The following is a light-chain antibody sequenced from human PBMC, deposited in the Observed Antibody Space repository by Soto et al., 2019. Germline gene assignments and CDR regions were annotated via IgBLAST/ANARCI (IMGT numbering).Light chain of an antibody. V-gene: IGKV4-1*01. J-gene: IGKJ2*01. CDR2: WAS. CDR1: QSVLYSSNNKNY. CDR3: QQYESTPPT. Sequence: DIVMTQSPDSLAVSLGERATINCKSSQSVLYSSNNKNYLAWYQQRPGQPPKLLIYWASTRESGVPDRFSGSGCGTDFTLTITSLQAEGVAVCYCQQYESTPPTLGQGTKLEIQ.